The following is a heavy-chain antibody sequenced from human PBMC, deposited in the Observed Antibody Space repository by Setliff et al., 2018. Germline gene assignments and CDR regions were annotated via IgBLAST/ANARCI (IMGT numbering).Heavy chain of an antibody. CDR1: GYTFTSYD. CDR3: ASAHYYSGYIEYFQY. J-gene: IGHJ1*01. CDR2: MNPNSGNT. Sequence: ASVKVSCKASGYTFTSYDINWVRQATGQGLEWMGWMNPNSGNTGYAQKFQGRVTMTTDTSTSTVYMELSSLRAEDTAVYYCASAHYYSGYIEYFQYWGQGTLVTVSS. V-gene: IGHV1-8*02. D-gene: IGHD5-12*01.